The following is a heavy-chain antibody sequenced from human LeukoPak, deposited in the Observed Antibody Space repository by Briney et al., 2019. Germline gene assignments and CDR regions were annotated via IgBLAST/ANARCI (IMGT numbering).Heavy chain of an antibody. V-gene: IGHV3-7*03. CDR1: GFPFSSYW. D-gene: IGHD6-13*01. J-gene: IGHJ5*02. Sequence: GGSLRLSCVASGFPFSSYWMTWVRQAPGKGLEWVANIKQDGSKKSYVDSVKGRFTISRDNAKNSLYLQMNSLRAEDTAVYYCARDRVAAAGTNWFDPWGQGTLVTVSS. CDR3: ARDRVAAAGTNWFDP. CDR2: IKQDGSKK.